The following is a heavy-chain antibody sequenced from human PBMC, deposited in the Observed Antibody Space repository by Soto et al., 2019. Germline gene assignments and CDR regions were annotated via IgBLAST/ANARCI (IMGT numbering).Heavy chain of an antibody. J-gene: IGHJ4*02. CDR2: ISSSSIYI. D-gene: IGHD6-6*01. Sequence: EVQLVESGGGLVKPGGSLRLSCAASGFTFSSYSMNWVHQAPGKGLEWVSSISSSSIYIYYADSVKGRFTISRDNAKNSLYLQMNSLRAEDTAVYYCARVGGQLVPGFDYWGQGTLVTVSS. CDR3: ARVGGQLVPGFDY. CDR1: GFTFSSYS. V-gene: IGHV3-21*01.